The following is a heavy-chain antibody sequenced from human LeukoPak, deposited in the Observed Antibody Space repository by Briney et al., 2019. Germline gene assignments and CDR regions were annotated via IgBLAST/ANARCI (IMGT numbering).Heavy chain of an antibody. V-gene: IGHV3-23*01. J-gene: IGHJ4*02. Sequence: GGSLRLSCAASGFTFSSYAMGWVRQAPGKGLEWVSAISGSGGSTYYADSVKGRFTISRDNSKNTLYLQMNSLRAEDTAVYYCAKLVRGVIIYFDYWGQGTLVTVSS. CDR1: GFTFSSYA. CDR2: ISGSGGST. CDR3: AKLVRGVIIYFDY. D-gene: IGHD3-10*01.